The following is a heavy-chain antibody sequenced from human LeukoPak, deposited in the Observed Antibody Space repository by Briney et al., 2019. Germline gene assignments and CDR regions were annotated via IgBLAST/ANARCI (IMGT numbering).Heavy chain of an antibody. V-gene: IGHV3-53*04. CDR2: IYSGGST. J-gene: IGHJ4*02. Sequence: GGSLRLSCAASGFSLRSSEMSWVRQAPGKGLEWVSVIYSGGSTYYADSVKGRFTISRHNSKNTLYLQMNSLRAEDTAVYYCARYSSRGNYWGQGTLVTVSS. D-gene: IGHD6-13*01. CDR1: GFSLRSSE. CDR3: ARYSSRGNY.